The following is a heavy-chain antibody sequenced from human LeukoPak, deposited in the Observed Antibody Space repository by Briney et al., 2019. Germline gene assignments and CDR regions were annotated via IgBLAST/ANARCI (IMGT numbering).Heavy chain of an antibody. CDR2: INHSGGT. CDR1: GGSFSGYY. CDR3: ARGVSGGNGSNFDY. J-gene: IGHJ4*02. Sequence: SETLSLTCAVYGGSFSGYYWSWIRQPPGKGLEWIGEINHSGGTNYNPSLKSRVTISVDTSKNQFSLKLSSVTAADTAVYYCARGVSGGNGSNFDYWGQGTLDTVSS. D-gene: IGHD1-26*01. V-gene: IGHV4-34*01.